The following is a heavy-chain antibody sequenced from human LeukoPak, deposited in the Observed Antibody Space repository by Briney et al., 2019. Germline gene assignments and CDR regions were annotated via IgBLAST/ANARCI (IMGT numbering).Heavy chain of an antibody. D-gene: IGHD1-26*01. CDR2: ISYGGSND. V-gene: IGHV3-30*18. Sequence: GGSLRLSCAASGFTLSSYGMHWVRQAPGKGLEWVALISYGGSNDYYADSVMGRFTVSRDNSKNTLYLQMNSLRAEDTAVYYCAKDLRSYYAFDMWGQGTMVTVSS. CDR3: AKDLRSYYAFDM. J-gene: IGHJ3*02. CDR1: GFTLSSYG.